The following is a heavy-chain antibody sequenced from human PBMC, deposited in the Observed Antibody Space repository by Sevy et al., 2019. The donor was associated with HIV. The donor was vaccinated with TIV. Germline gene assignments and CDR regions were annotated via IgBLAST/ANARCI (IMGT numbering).Heavy chain of an antibody. V-gene: IGHV3-7*01. Sequence: GGSLGLSCAVSGFSFSNYWMSWVRQAPGKGLEWVANIKEDGSEKHYVDSVKGRFTISRDNTKNSLFLQMNSMRAEDTALYYCAGYNNLGYWGQGTLVTVSS. J-gene: IGHJ4*02. CDR3: AGYNNLGY. D-gene: IGHD1-1*01. CDR2: IKEDGSEK. CDR1: GFSFSNYW.